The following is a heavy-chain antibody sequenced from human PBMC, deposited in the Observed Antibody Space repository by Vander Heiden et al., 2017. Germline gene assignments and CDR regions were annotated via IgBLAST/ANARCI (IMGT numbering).Heavy chain of an antibody. CDR3: AVEGAVQFDY. V-gene: IGHV3-48*02. J-gene: IGHJ4*02. D-gene: IGHD6-19*01. CDR2: ISSSSSTI. CDR1: GFTFSSYS. Sequence: EVQLVESGGGLVQPGGSLRLSCAASGFTFSSYSMNWVRQAPGKGLEWVSYISSSSSTIYYADSVKGRFTISRDNAKNSLYLHMNSLRDEDTAVYYCAVEGAVQFDYWGQGSLVADAS.